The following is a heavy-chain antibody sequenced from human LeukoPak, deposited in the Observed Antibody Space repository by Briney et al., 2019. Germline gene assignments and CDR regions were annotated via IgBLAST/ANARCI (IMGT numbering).Heavy chain of an antibody. V-gene: IGHV1-2*02. D-gene: IGHD6-13*01. Sequence: ASLKVSCKASGYTFTAYYIHWVRQAPGQRLEWLGWINPNSGGPNYAQKFRGRVTMTRDTSISTVYMDLSRLTSDDTAVYYCARDRYSSRWDGMDVWGQGTTVTVSS. CDR1: GYTFTAYY. CDR3: ARDRYSSRWDGMDV. J-gene: IGHJ6*02. CDR2: INPNSGGP.